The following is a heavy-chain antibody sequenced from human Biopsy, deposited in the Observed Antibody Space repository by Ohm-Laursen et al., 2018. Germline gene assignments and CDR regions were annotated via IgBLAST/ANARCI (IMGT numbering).Heavy chain of an antibody. CDR1: GASMTGYF. CDR2: IYTMGDT. CDR3: AREDEGLLRALDL. V-gene: IGHV4-4*07. D-gene: IGHD3-3*01. J-gene: IGHJ3*01. Sequence: SETLSLTCPVSGASMTGYFWTWVRQPAGKGLEWIGHIYTMGDTTYNPSLESRVTMSLDTSKNQFSLKMTSLTAADTAVYFCAREDEGLLRALDLWGQGTMVTVSS.